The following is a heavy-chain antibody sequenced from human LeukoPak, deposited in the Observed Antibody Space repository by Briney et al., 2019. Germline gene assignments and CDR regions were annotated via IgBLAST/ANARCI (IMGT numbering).Heavy chain of an antibody. J-gene: IGHJ4*02. V-gene: IGHV3-23*01. D-gene: IGHD3-22*01. CDR3: AKVFLFNYYDSSGYYFDY. CDR2: ISGSGGST. CDR1: GFTFSSYA. Sequence: GGSLRLSCAASGFTFSSYAMSWVRQAPGKGLEWVSAISGSGGSTYYADSVKGRFTISRDNSKNTLYLQMNSLRAEDTAVYYCAKVFLFNYYDSSGYYFDYWGQGTLVTVSS.